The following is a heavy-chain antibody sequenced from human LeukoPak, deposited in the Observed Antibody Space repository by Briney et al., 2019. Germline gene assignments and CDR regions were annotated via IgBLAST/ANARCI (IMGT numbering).Heavy chain of an antibody. CDR1: GFTFSHYG. D-gene: IGHD2-8*01. Sequence: GRSLRLSCAASGFTFSHYGAHWVRQAPGKGLEWVAVISYDSSNKYYADSVKGRFTISRDNSKNTVFLEMNSLRAEDTAVYYCARGSIMEARGLGDYWGQGTLVTVSS. V-gene: IGHV3-30*03. CDR3: ARGSIMEARGLGDY. CDR2: ISYDSSNK. J-gene: IGHJ4*02.